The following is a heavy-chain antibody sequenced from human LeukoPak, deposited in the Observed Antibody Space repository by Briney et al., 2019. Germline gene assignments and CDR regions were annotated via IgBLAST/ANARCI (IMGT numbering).Heavy chain of an antibody. V-gene: IGHV1-69*01. D-gene: IGHD6-19*01. CDR3: ARVGQWLVLDSWFDP. CDR2: IIPIFGTA. J-gene: IGHJ5*02. Sequence: GSSVKVSCKASGGTFSSYAISWVRQVPGQGLEWMGGIIPIFGTANYAQKFQGRVTITADESTSTAYMELSSLRSEDTAVYYCARVGQWLVLDSWFDPWGQGTLVTVSS. CDR1: GGTFSSYA.